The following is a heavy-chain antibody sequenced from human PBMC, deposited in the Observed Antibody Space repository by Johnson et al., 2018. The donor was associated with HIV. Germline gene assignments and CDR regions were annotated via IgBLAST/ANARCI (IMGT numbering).Heavy chain of an antibody. D-gene: IGHD3-10*01. CDR1: GFTFDEYA. J-gene: IGHJ3*02. CDR2: ISWNSGSI. Sequence: EVQLVESGGGVVQPGRSLRLSCAASGFTFDEYAMHWVRQAPGKGLEWVSGISWNSGSIGYAGSVEGRFTISRDNGRDSLYLQMGSLTAEDTAVYYCAKAMSPMVRGNIWGQGTMVTVSS. V-gene: IGHV3-9*01. CDR3: AKAMSPMVRGNI.